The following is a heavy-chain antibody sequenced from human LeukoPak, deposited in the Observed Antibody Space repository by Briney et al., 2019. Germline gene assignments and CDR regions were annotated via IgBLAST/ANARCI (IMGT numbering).Heavy chain of an antibody. CDR3: AREEVDYGATFAH. CDR2: INPKSGGT. Sequence: ASVKVSCKASGYTFTGYYIHWVRQAPGQGLEWTGWINPKSGGTDFAQKFQGRVTMTRDTSISTAYMELSRLRSDDTAVYYCAREEVDYGATFAHWGQGTLVTVSS. D-gene: IGHD4-17*01. V-gene: IGHV1-2*02. CDR1: GYTFTGYY. J-gene: IGHJ4*02.